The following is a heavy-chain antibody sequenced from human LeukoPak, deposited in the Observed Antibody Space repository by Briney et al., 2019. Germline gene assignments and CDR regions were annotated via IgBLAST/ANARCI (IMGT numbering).Heavy chain of an antibody. CDR2: IDSGDRT. CDR3: ARGRLDAGSFDY. J-gene: IGHJ4*02. Sequence: GGSLRLSCAASGFTVSSNYMNWVRQAPGKGLEGVSVIDSGDRTYYADSVTGRFTISRDNSKNSLYLPMNSLRAEDTAVYYCARGRLDAGSFDYWGQGTLVTVSS. V-gene: IGHV3-66*01. D-gene: IGHD3-10*01. CDR1: GFTVSSNY.